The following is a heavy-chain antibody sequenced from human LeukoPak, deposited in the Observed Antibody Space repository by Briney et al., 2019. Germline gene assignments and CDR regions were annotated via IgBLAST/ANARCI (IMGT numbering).Heavy chain of an antibody. Sequence: GASVKVSCKASGYTFTSYDINWVRQATGQGLEWMGWMNPNSGNTGYAQKFQGRVTMTRNTSISTAYMEPSSLRSEDTAVYYCARVSRWELLEDYWGQGTLVTVSS. J-gene: IGHJ4*02. CDR2: MNPNSGNT. D-gene: IGHD1-26*01. CDR3: ARVSRWELLEDY. V-gene: IGHV1-8*01. CDR1: GYTFTSYD.